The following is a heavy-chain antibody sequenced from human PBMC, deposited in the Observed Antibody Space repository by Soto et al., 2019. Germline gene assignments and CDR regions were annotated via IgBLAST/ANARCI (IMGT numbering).Heavy chain of an antibody. CDR2: ISAYNGNT. CDR3: ARGGYSGYDYGDYFDY. V-gene: IGHV1-18*01. J-gene: IGHJ4*02. CDR1: GYTYTSYG. D-gene: IGHD5-12*01. Sequence: ASVKVSCKASGYTYTSYGISWVRQAPGQGLEWMGWISAYNGNTNYAQKLQGRVTMTTDTSTSIAYMELRSLRSDDTAVYYCARGGYSGYDYGDYFDYWGQGTLVTVSS.